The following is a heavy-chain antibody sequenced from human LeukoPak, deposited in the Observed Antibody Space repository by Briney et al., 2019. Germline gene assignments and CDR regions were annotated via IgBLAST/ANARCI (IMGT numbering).Heavy chain of an antibody. CDR2: IGGSGGYT. V-gene: IGHV3-23*01. J-gene: IGHJ4*02. CDR3: AKSCVNECSGGSCSFDY. D-gene: IGHD2-15*01. Sequence: GGSLRLSCAASGFTFSSYGMSWVRQVPGKGLEWVSTIGGSGGYTYYADSVKGRFTISRDNSKNTLYLQMNSLRAEDTAVYYCAKSCVNECSGGSCSFDYWGQGTLVTVSS. CDR1: GFTFSSYG.